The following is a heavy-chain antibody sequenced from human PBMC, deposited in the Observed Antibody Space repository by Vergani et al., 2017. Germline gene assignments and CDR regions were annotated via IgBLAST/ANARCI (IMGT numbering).Heavy chain of an antibody. J-gene: IGHJ4*02. V-gene: IGHV4-34*02. CDR2: INNDGHT. D-gene: IGHD3-10*01. Sequence: QVQLQQWGAGVVKPSGTLSLTCAVFGESFSSFYWSWIRQPPGKGLEWIEEINNDGHTNYNPSLERRVTVSRDTAKNQFSLNLMSVTAADTAMYYCSVRPRVNLVGGEIVTKRTFDYWIQGSLVTVSS. CDR1: GESFSSFY. CDR3: SVRPRVNLVGGEIVTKRTFDY.